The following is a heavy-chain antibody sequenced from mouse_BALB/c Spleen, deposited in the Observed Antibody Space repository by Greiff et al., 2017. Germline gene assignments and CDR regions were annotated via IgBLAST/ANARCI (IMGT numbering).Heavy chain of an antibody. J-gene: IGHJ2*01. Sequence: DVKLVESGGGLVQPGGSLKLSCAASGFTFSSYTMSWVRQTPEKRLEWVAYISNGGGSTYYPDTVKGRFTISRDNAKNTLYLQMSSLKSEDTAMYYCARGNGNYVFDYWGQGTTLTVSS. CDR1: GFTFSSYT. V-gene: IGHV5-12-2*01. D-gene: IGHD2-1*01. CDR2: ISNGGGST. CDR3: ARGNGNYVFDY.